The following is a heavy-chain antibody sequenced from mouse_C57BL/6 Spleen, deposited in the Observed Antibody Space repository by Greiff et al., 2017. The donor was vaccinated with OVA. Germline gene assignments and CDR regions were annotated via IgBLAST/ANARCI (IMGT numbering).Heavy chain of an antibody. D-gene: IGHD1-1*01. CDR1: GYTFTDYY. CDR3: ARDDYGSGHYFDY. V-gene: IGHV1-26*01. Sequence: EVQLQQSGPELVKPGASVKISCKASGYTFTDYYMNWVKQSHGKSLEWIGDINPNNGGTSYNQKFKGKATLTVDKSSSTAYMELRSLTSEDSAVYYCARDDYGSGHYFDYWGQGTTLTVSS. J-gene: IGHJ2*01. CDR2: INPNNGGT.